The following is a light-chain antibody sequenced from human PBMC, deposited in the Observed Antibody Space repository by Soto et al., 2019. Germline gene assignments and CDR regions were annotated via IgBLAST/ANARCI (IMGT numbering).Light chain of an antibody. CDR3: CSYAGSF. Sequence: QSVLTQPASVSGSPGQSITISCTGTSSDVGGYNLVPWYQQHPGKAPKLMIYEVSKRPSGVSNRFSGSKSGNTASLTISGLQAEDEADYYCCSYAGSFFGTGTKVTVL. J-gene: IGLJ1*01. CDR2: EVS. V-gene: IGLV2-23*02. CDR1: SSDVGGYNL.